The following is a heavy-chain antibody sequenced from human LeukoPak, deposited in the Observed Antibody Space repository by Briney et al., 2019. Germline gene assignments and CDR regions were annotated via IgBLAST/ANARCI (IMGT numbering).Heavy chain of an antibody. D-gene: IGHD6-19*01. CDR2: IRSKAYGGTT. CDR1: GFTFSSYA. J-gene: IGHJ6*04. CDR3: TRSIAVADIYYYYYGMDV. V-gene: IGHV3-49*04. Sequence: PGGSLRLSCAASGFTFSSYAMSWVRQAPGKGLEWVGFIRSKAYGGTTEYAASVKGRFTISRDDSKSIAYLQMNSLKTEDTAVYYCTRSIAVADIYYYYYGMDVWGKGTTVTVSS.